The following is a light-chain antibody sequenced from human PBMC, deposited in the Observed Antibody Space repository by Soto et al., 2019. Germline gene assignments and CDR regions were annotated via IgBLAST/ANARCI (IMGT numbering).Light chain of an antibody. CDR1: SSDVGGYNY. CDR2: GVR. J-gene: IGLJ3*02. Sequence: QSVLTQPASVSGSPGQSITISCTGTSSDVGGYNYVSWYQQHPGKAPKLMIYGVRNRPSGVSNRFSGSKSGNTASLTISGLQAEDEADYYCMSYTSSSTWVFGGGTKVTVL. CDR3: MSYTSSSTWV. V-gene: IGLV2-14*03.